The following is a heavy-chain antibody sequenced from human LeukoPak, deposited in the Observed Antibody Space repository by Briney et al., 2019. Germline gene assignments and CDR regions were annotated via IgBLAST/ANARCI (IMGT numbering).Heavy chain of an antibody. CDR3: AKDFQLLWFGESHAPPEYFDY. V-gene: IGHV3-23*01. CDR1: GFTFSSYA. D-gene: IGHD3-10*01. Sequence: GGSLRLSCAASGFTFSSYAMSWVRQAPGKGLEWVSAISGSGGSTYYADSVKGRFTISRDNSKNTLYLQMNSLRAEDTAVYYCAKDFQLLWFGESHAPPEYFDYWGQGTLVTVSS. J-gene: IGHJ4*02. CDR2: ISGSGGST.